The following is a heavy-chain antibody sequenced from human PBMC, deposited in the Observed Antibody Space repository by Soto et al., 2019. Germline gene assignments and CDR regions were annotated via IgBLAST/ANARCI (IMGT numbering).Heavy chain of an antibody. Sequence: QPGGSLRLSCAASGFTFDDYAMHWVRQAPGKGLEWVSGISWNSGSIGYADSVKGRFTISRDNAKNSLYLQMNSLRAEDTALYYCAKDIRYDSSGTGENAFDIWGQGTMVTV. V-gene: IGHV3-9*01. CDR1: GFTFDDYA. J-gene: IGHJ3*02. CDR2: ISWNSGSI. CDR3: AKDIRYDSSGTGENAFDI. D-gene: IGHD3-22*01.